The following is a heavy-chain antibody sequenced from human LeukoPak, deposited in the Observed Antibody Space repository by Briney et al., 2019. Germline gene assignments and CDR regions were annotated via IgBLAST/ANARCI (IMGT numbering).Heavy chain of an antibody. CDR3: ARGGRVVTGRHFDY. Sequence: ASVKVSCKASGGTFSSYAISWVRQAPGQGLEWMGRIIPFLGIANYAQNFQGRVTITADKSTSTAYMEPSSLRSEDPAVYYCARGGRVVTGRHFDYWGQGTLVTVSS. J-gene: IGHJ4*02. CDR1: GGTFSSYA. V-gene: IGHV1-69*04. D-gene: IGHD3-10*01. CDR2: IIPFLGIA.